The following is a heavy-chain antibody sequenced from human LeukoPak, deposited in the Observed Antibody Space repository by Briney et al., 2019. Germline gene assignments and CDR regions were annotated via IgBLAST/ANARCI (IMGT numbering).Heavy chain of an antibody. Sequence: PGGSLRLSCAASGFTFSSYAMSWVRQAPGKGLEWVALISHDGSSEYYGDSMKGRFTISRDNSRNTFYLQMNSLRAEDTAVYYCASRFEWLSSFDYWGQGTLVTVSS. CDR1: GFTFSSYA. CDR3: ASRFEWLSSFDY. J-gene: IGHJ4*02. CDR2: ISHDGSSE. D-gene: IGHD3-3*01. V-gene: IGHV3-30*03.